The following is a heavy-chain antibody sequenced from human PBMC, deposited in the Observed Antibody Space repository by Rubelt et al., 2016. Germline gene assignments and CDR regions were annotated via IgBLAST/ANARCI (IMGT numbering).Heavy chain of an antibody. Sequence: VQLVESGGGLVKPGGSLRLSCAASGFTFTSYSMNWVRQAPGKGLEWVSSISSGGSHMYYADSVKGRFTISRDNAKNSLYLQMLSLRAEDTAVYYVSRASYYDYVWGSYRYFDWFDPWGQGTLVTVSS. D-gene: IGHD3-16*02. V-gene: IGHV3-21*01. CDR3: SRASYYDYVWGSYRYFDWFDP. CDR2: ISSGGSHM. J-gene: IGHJ5*02. CDR1: GFTFTSYS.